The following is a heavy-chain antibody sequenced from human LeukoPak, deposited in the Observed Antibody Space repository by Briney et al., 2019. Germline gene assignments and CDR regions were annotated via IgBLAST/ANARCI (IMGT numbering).Heavy chain of an antibody. D-gene: IGHD6-13*01. CDR2: IYYSGST. CDR1: GGSIRSYY. V-gene: IGHV4-59*01. Sequence: SETLSLTCTVSGGSIRSYYWSWIRQPPGKGLEWIAYIYYSGSTNYNPSLKSRVTISVDTSKNQFSLKLSSVTAADTAVYYCARVYYSNSYDYWYFDLWGRGTPVTVSS. J-gene: IGHJ2*01. CDR3: ARVYYSNSYDYWYFDL.